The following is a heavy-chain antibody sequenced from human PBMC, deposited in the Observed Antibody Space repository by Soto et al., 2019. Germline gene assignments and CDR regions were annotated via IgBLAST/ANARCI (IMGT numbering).Heavy chain of an antibody. CDR3: ARDAALPGEADRFDY. D-gene: IGHD2-15*01. Sequence: SETLSLTCDVSGDSIGSNVWWSWVRQPPGKGLEWIGEVYHNGLTDYNPSLRGRATMSADMSKNQFSLRVTSVTDADTATYYCARDAALPGEADRFDYWGQGALLTVFS. CDR1: GDSIGSNVW. CDR2: VYHNGLT. J-gene: IGHJ4*02. V-gene: IGHV4-4*02.